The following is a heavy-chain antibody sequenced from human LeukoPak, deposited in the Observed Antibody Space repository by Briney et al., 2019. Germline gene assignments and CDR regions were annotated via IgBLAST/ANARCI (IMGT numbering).Heavy chain of an antibody. CDR3: GHRLTGRGIDY. V-gene: IGHV2-5*01. Sequence: ASGPTLVNPTQTLTLTCTFSGFSISTSEVGVGWFRQPPGKPLEWLAITHWNDADHYSPSLKDRLTITKDTSKNQVVLTMTNMDPVDTATYYCGHRLTGRGIDYWGQGTLVTVSS. CDR2: THWNDAD. J-gene: IGHJ4*02. CDR1: GFSISTSEVG.